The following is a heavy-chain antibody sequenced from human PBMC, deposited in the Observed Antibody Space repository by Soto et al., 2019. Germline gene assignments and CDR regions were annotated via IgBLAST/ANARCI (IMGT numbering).Heavy chain of an antibody. J-gene: IGHJ6*03. CDR1: GYTFTSYG. CDR3: ARGPKGSYRSYPSFYYMDV. D-gene: IGHD3-16*02. Sequence: GASVKVSCKASGYTFTSYGISWVRQAPGQGLEWMGWISAYNGNTNYAQKFQGRFTMTTDTSTSTVYMELRSLSSDDTAVYFCARGPKGSYRSYPSFYYMDVWGKGTTVTVSS. CDR2: ISAYNGNT. V-gene: IGHV1-18*01.